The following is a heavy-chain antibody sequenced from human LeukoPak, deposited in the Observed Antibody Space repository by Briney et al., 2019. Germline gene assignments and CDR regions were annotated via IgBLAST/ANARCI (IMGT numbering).Heavy chain of an antibody. V-gene: IGHV4-39*07. CDR2: IYYSGST. D-gene: IGHD2-21*01. CDR3: ARGGVMSMSGYYMDV. CDR1: GGSISSSSYY. J-gene: IGHJ6*03. Sequence: SETLSLTCTVSGGSISSSSYYWGWIRQPPGKGLEWIGSIYYSGSTYYNPSLKSRVTISVDKSKNQFSLKLSSVTAAGTAVYYCARGGVMSMSGYYMDVWGKGTTVTVSS.